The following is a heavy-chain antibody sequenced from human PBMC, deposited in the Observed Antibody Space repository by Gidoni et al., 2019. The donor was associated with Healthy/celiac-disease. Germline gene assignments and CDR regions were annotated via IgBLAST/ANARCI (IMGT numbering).Heavy chain of an antibody. J-gene: IGHJ5*02. CDR1: GGSSSGYY. CDR3: ARECGYSYGYFGYNWFDP. V-gene: IGHV4-34*01. CDR2: INHSGST. D-gene: IGHD5-18*01. Sequence: QVQLQQWGAGLLKPSETLSLTCAVYGGSSSGYYWSWIRQPPGKGLEWIGEINHSGSTNYNPSLKSRVTISVDTSKNQFSLKLSSVTAADTAVYYCARECGYSYGYFGYNWFDPWGQGTLVTVSS.